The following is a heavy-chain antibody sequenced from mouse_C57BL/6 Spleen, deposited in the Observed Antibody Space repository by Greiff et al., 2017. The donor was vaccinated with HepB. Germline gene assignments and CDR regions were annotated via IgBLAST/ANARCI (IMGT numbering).Heavy chain of an antibody. Sequence: DVMLVESGGGLVQPKGSLKLSCAASGFTFNTYAMHWVRQAPGKGLEWVARIRSKSSNYATYYADSVKDRFTISRDDSQSMLYLQMNNLKTEDTAMYYCVREGYYGSSYAWFAYWGQGTLVTVSA. CDR1: GFTFNTYA. CDR2: IRSKSSNYAT. J-gene: IGHJ3*01. D-gene: IGHD1-1*01. CDR3: VREGYYGSSYAWFAY. V-gene: IGHV10-3*01.